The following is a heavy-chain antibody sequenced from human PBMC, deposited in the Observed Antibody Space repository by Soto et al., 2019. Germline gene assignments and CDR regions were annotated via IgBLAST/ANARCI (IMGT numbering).Heavy chain of an antibody. J-gene: IGHJ4*02. CDR3: ARAGGYPDYFDY. V-gene: IGHV4-30-4*01. D-gene: IGHD3-22*01. CDR2: IYYSGST. Sequence: SETLSLTCTVPGGSISSGDYYWSWIRQPPGKGLEWIGYIYYSGSTYYNPSLKSRVTISVDTSKNQFSLKLSSVTAADTAVYYCARAGGYPDYFDYWGQGTTVTVSS. CDR1: GGSISSGDYY.